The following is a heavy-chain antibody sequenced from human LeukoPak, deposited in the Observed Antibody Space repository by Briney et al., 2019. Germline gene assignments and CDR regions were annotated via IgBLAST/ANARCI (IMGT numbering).Heavy chain of an antibody. CDR2: INHSGST. CDR3: ARPRLEMATMVAFDI. J-gene: IGHJ3*02. CDR1: GGAFSGFY. Sequence: SSETLSPTRAVYGGAFSGFYWGWVPPPPGKGPEGVGEINHSGSTNYNPSLKSRVTISVDTSKNQFSLKLSSVTAADTAVYYCARPRLEMATMVAFDIWGQGTMVTVSS. V-gene: IGHV4-34*01. D-gene: IGHD5-24*01.